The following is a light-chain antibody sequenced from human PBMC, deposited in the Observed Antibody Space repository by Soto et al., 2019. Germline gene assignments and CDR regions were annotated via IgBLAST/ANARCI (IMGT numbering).Light chain of an antibody. J-gene: IGKJ5*01. Sequence: QMTQSPSSLSASVGDRVTITCRASQNINNYLNWYQQRPGKAPQLLIYGASILQGGVPSRFSGSGSGTAFTLTISSLQPEDFATYYCQQSNSGPITFGQGTRLEIK. CDR3: QQSNSGPIT. CDR1: QNINNY. CDR2: GAS. V-gene: IGKV1-39*01.